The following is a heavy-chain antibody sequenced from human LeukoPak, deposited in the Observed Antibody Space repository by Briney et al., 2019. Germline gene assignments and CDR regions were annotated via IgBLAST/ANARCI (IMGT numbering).Heavy chain of an antibody. D-gene: IGHD2-2*01. CDR3: ARVVTGSYFFDY. Sequence: GGSLRLSCAASGFTVSSNYMSCVRQAPGKRLEWVSVIYSGGSTYYADSVKGRFTISRDNSKNTLYLQMNSLKTEDTAVYYCARVVTGSYFFDYWGQGTLVTVSS. V-gene: IGHV3-66*01. CDR1: GFTVSSNY. CDR2: IYSGGST. J-gene: IGHJ4*02.